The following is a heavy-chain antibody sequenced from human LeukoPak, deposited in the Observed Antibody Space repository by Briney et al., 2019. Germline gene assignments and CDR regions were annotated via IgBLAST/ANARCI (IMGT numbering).Heavy chain of an antibody. J-gene: IGHJ4*02. CDR1: GFTFSSYE. V-gene: IGHV3-48*03. CDR2: ISSSGSTI. CDR3: TRDPRHLDY. Sequence: GGSLRLPCAASGFTFSSYEMNWVRQAPGKGLEWVSYISSSGSTIYYADSVKGRFTISRDNAKNSLYLQMDSLRADDTAVYYCTRDPRHLDYWGQGTLVTVSS.